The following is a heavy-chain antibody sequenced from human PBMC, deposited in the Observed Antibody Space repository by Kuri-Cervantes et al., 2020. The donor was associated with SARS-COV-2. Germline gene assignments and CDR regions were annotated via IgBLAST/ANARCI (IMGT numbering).Heavy chain of an antibody. D-gene: IGHD6-13*01. CDR1: GFTFSSYA. Sequence: GGSLRLSCAASGFTFSSYAMNWVRQAPGKGLEWVSSISSSSSYIYYADSVKGRFTISRDNAKNSLYLQMNSPRAEDAAVYYCARDAHSTPGGYWGQGTLGTVSS. CDR2: ISSSSSYI. V-gene: IGHV3-21*01. J-gene: IGHJ4*02. CDR3: ARDAHSTPGGY.